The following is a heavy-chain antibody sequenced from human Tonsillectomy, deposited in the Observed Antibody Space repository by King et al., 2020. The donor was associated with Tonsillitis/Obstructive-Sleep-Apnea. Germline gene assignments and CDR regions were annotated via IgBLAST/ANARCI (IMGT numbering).Heavy chain of an antibody. J-gene: IGHJ2*01. CDR3: ARAASFTIFGLVTPRKGSGRYFDL. CDR2: ISSSRSYI. V-gene: IGHV3-21*01. D-gene: IGHD3-3*01. CDR1: GFTFSSYS. Sequence: VQLVESGGGLVKPGGSLRLSCAASGFTFSSYSMNWVRQDPGKGLEWVSSISSSRSYIYYADSVKGRFTISRDNAKNSLYLQMNSLRAEDTAVYYCARAASFTIFGLVTPRKGSGRYFDLWGRGTLVTVSS.